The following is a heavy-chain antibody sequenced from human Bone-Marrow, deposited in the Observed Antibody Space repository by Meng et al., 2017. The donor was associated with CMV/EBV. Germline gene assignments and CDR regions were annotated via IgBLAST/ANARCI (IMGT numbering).Heavy chain of an antibody. Sequence: GESLKISCAASGFTFSSYGMHWVRQAPGKGLEWVAFIRYDGSNKYYADSVKGRFTISRDNSKNTLYLQMNSLRAEDTAVYYCANMGTYDFWSGYPPVILWGQGTLVTVS. CDR2: IRYDGSNK. CDR3: ANMGTYDFWSGYPPVIL. V-gene: IGHV3-30*02. D-gene: IGHD3-3*01. CDR1: GFTFSSYG. J-gene: IGHJ4*02.